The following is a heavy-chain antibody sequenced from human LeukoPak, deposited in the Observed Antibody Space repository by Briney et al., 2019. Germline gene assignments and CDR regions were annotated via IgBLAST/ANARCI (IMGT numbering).Heavy chain of an antibody. Sequence: GGSLRLSCAASGITFSSYEMSWVRQAPGKGLEWLSYISTGGSTTHYADSVKGRFTMSRDNVKNSLYLQMNSLRAEDTAVYYCARYYGSGSYVTGGMDVWGQGTTVTVSS. J-gene: IGHJ6*02. CDR2: ISTGGSTT. CDR3: ARYYGSGSYVTGGMDV. CDR1: GITFSSYE. V-gene: IGHV3-48*03. D-gene: IGHD3-10*01.